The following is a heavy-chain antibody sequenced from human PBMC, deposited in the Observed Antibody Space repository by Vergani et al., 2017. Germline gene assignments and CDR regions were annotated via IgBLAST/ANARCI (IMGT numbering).Heavy chain of an antibody. CDR3: AKRHYYDSSGYDYYYGMDV. V-gene: IGHV3-23*01. CDR1: GFTFSSYA. CDR2: ISGSGGST. Sequence: EVQLLESGGGLVQPGGSLRLSCAASGFTFSSYAMSWVRQAPGKGLEWVSAISGSGGSTYYADSVKGRFTISRDNSKNTLYLKMNSLRAEDTAVYYCAKRHYYDSSGYDYYYGMDVWGQGTTVTVSS. J-gene: IGHJ6*02. D-gene: IGHD3-22*01.